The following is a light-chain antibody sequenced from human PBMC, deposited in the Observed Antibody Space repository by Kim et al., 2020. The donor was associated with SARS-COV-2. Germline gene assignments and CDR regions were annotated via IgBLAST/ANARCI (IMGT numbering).Light chain of an antibody. V-gene: IGKV2-30*01. CDR2: KVS. CDR3: MQHTHWPHT. CDR1: QSLVDSGGNTY. Sequence: SASICCRSSQSLVDSGGNTYLEWYQQRPGQSPRRLMYKVSNRDSGVPDRFGGSGSGTDFTLKINRVEAEDVGVYYCMQHTHWPHTFGQGTKVDIK. J-gene: IGKJ1*01.